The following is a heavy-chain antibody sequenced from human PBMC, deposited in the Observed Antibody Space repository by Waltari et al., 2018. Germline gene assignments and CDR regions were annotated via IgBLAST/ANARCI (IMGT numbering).Heavy chain of an antibody. CDR3: ARGRDVFANFDYNWFDP. D-gene: IGHD2-21*01. CDR2: VNPNSGAT. Sequence: QVQLVQSGAEVLKPGASVQVSCQASGYTFINYVFNWWRQAAGQGLEWMGWVNPNSGATAYAQKFQGRITMTWDTSISTAYMELSNLRSDDTAVLYCARGRDVFANFDYNWFDPWGQGTLVTVSS. J-gene: IGHJ5*02. CDR1: GYTFINYV. V-gene: IGHV1-8*02.